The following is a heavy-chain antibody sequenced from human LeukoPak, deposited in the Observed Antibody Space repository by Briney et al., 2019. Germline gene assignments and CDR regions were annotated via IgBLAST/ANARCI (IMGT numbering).Heavy chain of an antibody. J-gene: IGHJ4*02. Sequence: PGGSLRLSCAASGFTFSSFWMTWVRQAAGKGLEWVANIRKDGSEKNYVDSVKGRFTISRDNAKNSLYLQMNSLRAEDTAVYYCARAGHPVAGPGDYWGQGTLVTVSS. V-gene: IGHV3-7*01. CDR2: IRKDGSEK. CDR1: GFTFSSFW. D-gene: IGHD6-19*01. CDR3: ARAGHPVAGPGDY.